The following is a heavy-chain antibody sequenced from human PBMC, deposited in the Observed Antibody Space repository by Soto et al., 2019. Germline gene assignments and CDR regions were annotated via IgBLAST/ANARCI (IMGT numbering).Heavy chain of an antibody. CDR3: ARGRGGQFDY. Sequence: QVQLVQSGAEVKKPGASVKVSCKASGYTFTTYDINWVRQASGQGLEWMGWMNPDSGMTTYAQSFQGRVTMTRSTSLSTAYMELSSLRSEDTAVYYCARGRGGQFDYWGQGTLVTVSS. V-gene: IGHV1-8*01. CDR2: MNPDSGMT. CDR1: GYTFTTYD. J-gene: IGHJ4*02. D-gene: IGHD3-16*01.